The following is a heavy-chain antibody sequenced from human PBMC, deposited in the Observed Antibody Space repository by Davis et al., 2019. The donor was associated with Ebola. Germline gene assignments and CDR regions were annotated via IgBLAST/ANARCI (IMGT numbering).Heavy chain of an antibody. CDR1: GGSISSSTYY. CDR2: IYYSGST. CDR3: ARPVFYYGMDV. J-gene: IGHJ6*01. V-gene: IGHV4-39*01. Sequence: SETLSLTCTVSGGSISSSTYYWGWIRQPPGKGLESIGSIYYSGSTYYNPSLKSRVTISVDTSKNQFSLKLSSVTAADTAVYYCARPVFYYGMDVWGQGTTVTVSS.